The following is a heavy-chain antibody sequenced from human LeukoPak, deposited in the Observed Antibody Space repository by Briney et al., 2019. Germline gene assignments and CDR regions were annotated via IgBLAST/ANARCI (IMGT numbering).Heavy chain of an antibody. CDR2: IIPVFDTP. J-gene: IGHJ4*02. CDR1: GGPFSNYV. CDR3: ARGVLRYFEFDY. V-gene: IGHV1-69*01. Sequence: SVKVSCTASGGPFSNYVISWVRQAPGQGLEWMGGIIPVFDTPNYAQKFHGRVTITADESTSTAYMELSSLRSEDTAVYYCARGVLRYFEFDYWGQGTLVTVSS. D-gene: IGHD3-9*01.